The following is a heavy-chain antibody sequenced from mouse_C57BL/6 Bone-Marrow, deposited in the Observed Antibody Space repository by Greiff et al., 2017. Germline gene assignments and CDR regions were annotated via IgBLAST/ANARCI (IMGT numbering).Heavy chain of an antibody. J-gene: IGHJ4*01. CDR1: GFTFSDYG. Sequence: EVKVVESGGGLVQPGGSLKLSCAASGFTFSDYGMAWVRQAPRKGPEWVAFISNLAYSIYYADTVTGRFTIARANAKNTLYLEMSSLRSEDTAMYYCARQTVVASSLSYYAMDYWGQGTSVTVSS. D-gene: IGHD1-1*01. CDR3: ARQTVVASSLSYYAMDY. CDR2: ISNLAYSI. V-gene: IGHV5-15*01.